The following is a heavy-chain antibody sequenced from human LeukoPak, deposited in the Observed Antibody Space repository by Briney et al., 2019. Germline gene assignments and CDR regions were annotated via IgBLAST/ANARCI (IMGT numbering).Heavy chain of an antibody. CDR1: GGSFSGYY. CDR2: INHSGST. CDR3: ARSERGVRGATIKFYY. V-gene: IGHV4-34*01. D-gene: IGHD3-10*01. J-gene: IGHJ4*02. Sequence: SETLSLTCAVYGGSFSGYYWSWIRQPPGKGLEWIGEINHSGSTNYNPSLKSRVTISVDTSKNQFSLKLSSVTAADTAVYYCARSERGVRGATIKFYYWGQGTLVTVSS.